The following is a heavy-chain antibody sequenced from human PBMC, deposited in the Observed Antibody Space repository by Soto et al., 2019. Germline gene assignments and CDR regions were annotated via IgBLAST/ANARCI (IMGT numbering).Heavy chain of an antibody. CDR3: ARHVHYGSGRDYYYGMDV. J-gene: IGHJ6*02. D-gene: IGHD3-10*01. Sequence: GASLKISCKGSGYSFTSYWIGWVRQMPGKCLEWMGIIYPGDSDTRYSPSFQGQVTISADKSISTAYLQWSSLKASDTAMYYCARHVHYGSGRDYYYGMDVWGQGTTVTVSS. CDR2: IYPGDSDT. CDR1: GYSFTSYW. V-gene: IGHV5-51*01.